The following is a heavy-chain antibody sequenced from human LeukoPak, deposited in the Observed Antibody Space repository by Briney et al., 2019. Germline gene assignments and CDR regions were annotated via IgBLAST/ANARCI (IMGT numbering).Heavy chain of an antibody. CDR1: GYTFTSYA. CDR3: ARDTFGELDGY. V-gene: IGHV1-3*01. D-gene: IGHD3-10*01. Sequence: ATVKVSCKDSGYTFTSYAMHWVRQAPGQRLEWMGWINAGNGNTKYSQKFQGRVTITRDTSASTAYMELSSLRSDDTAVYYCARDTFGELDGYWGQGTLVTVSS. CDR2: INAGNGNT. J-gene: IGHJ4*02.